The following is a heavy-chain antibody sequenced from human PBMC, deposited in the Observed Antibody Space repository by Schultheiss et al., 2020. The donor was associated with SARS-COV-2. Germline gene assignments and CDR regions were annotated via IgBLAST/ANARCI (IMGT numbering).Heavy chain of an antibody. V-gene: IGHV4-61*01. D-gene: IGHD3-10*01. CDR2: IHYSGST. CDR1: GGSVSSGSYY. Sequence: SETLSLTCTVSGGSVSSGSYYWSWIRQPPGKGLEWIGYIHYSGSTNYNPSLKSRVTISVDTSKNQFSLKLSSVTAADTAVYYCARGWRVRGIIAEIYYYYGMDVWGQGTTVTVSS. J-gene: IGHJ6*02. CDR3: ARGWRVRGIIAEIYYYYGMDV.